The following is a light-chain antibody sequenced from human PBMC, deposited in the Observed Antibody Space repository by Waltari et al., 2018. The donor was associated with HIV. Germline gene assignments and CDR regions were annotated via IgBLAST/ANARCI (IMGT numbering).Light chain of an antibody. J-gene: IGLJ2*01. V-gene: IGLV2-14*01. CDR1: SSDVGAYNY. Sequence: QSALTQPASVSGSPGQSITISCTGSSSDVGAYNYVSWYQQHPVKAPKLIIYEVSNRHSGVSNRFSGSKSGSTASLTISGLQAEDEADYYCSSYTSGSAVLFGGGTKVTVL. CDR2: EVS. CDR3: SSYTSGSAVL.